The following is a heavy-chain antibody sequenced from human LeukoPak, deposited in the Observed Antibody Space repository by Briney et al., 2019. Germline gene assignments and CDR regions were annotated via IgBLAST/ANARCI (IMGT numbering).Heavy chain of an antibody. CDR1: GGSISSYY. V-gene: IGHV4-59*01. D-gene: IGHD3-3*01. CDR3: ARDRDFWSGYPAGYFDY. Sequence: SETLSLTCTVSGGSISSYYWRWVRQPPGKGLEWIGYIYYSGSTNYNPSLKSRVTISVDTSKNQFSLKLSSVTAADTAVYYCARDRDFWSGYPAGYFDYWGQGTLVTVSS. CDR2: IYYSGST. J-gene: IGHJ4*02.